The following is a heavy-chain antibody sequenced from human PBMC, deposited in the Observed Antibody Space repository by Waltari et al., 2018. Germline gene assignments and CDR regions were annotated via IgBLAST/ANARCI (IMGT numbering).Heavy chain of an antibody. CDR1: GFSFSTYG. D-gene: IGHD3-22*01. J-gene: IGHJ6*02. CDR2: IHNSGSST. CDR3: VKGIWTSAASYYAGLDV. V-gene: IGHV3-23*05. Sequence: EVQVLESGGDLVQPGGSLRLSCAASGFSFSTYGMSWVRQGPGKVPVWVSGIHNSGSSTYYVDSVKGRFTISRDNSKNTMSLQMNSLRAEDTGIYYCVKGIWTSAASYYAGLDVWGQGTTVTVSS.